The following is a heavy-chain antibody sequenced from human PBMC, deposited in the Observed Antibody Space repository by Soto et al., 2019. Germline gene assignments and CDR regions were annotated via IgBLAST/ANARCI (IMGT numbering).Heavy chain of an antibody. D-gene: IGHD1-26*01. J-gene: IGHJ4*02. CDR1: GYYIGGINV. Sequence: SETLSLSCAVSGYYIGGINVWGWIRQPPGKGLEWIGYIYYSGTTYYNPSLKSRVTMSVDTSKNQFSLKLTSVTAVDTAVYYCPRREIQGPLDYRGQGTLVTVSS. CDR2: IYYSGTT. V-gene: IGHV4-28*01. CDR3: PRREIQGPLDY.